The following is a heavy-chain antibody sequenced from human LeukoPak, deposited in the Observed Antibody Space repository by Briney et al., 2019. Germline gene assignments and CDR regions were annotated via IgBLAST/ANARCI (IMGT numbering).Heavy chain of an antibody. V-gene: IGHV5-51*01. J-gene: IGHJ4*02. CDR1: GYSFTNYW. CDR3: AIGGDSSTSCYRCFNY. D-gene: IGHD2-2*01. Sequence: GESLKISCEGSGYSFTNYWIGWVRQMPGKGLEWRGVIYPDDSDTTYSPSFQGQVTISADKSIGTAYLQWSSLKASDTAMYYCAIGGDSSTSCYRCFNYWGQGTLVTVSS. CDR2: IYPDDSDT.